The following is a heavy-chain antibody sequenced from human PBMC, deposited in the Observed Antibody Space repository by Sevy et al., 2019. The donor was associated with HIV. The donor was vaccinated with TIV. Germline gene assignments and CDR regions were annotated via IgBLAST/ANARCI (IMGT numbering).Heavy chain of an antibody. CDR1: GYTLTELS. J-gene: IGHJ5*02. CDR3: ATVGLRYFSGASAYQGDWFDP. V-gene: IGHV1-24*01. D-gene: IGHD2-15*01. Sequence: ASLKVSCKVSGYTLTELSMHWVRQAPGKGLEWMGGFDPGSGATVYAQKFQGRVIMTEDTSTDTGYMELSSLRSEDTAVYYCATVGLRYFSGASAYQGDWFDPWGQGTLVTVSS. CDR2: FDPGSGAT.